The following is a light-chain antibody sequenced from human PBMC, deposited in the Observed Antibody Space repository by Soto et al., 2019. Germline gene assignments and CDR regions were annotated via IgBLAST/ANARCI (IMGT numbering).Light chain of an antibody. J-gene: IGKJ1*01. CDR3: QQDDTYPLT. V-gene: IGKV1-5*01. CDR2: DAS. CDR1: QNIDSW. Sequence: DIQMAQSPSTLSASVGDRVTITCRASQNIDSWLAWYPHKPGKAAKVLIYDASSLETGVPSRFSGSGSGTEFSLTISSLRPDDFATYYCQQDDTYPLTFGQGTKVEIK.